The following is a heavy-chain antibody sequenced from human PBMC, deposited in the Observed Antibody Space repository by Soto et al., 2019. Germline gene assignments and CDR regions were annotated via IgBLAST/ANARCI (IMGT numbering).Heavy chain of an antibody. CDR3: ARDMYASGPGWFDP. Sequence: QAQLQQWGAGLLKPSETLSLTCAVYGGSFSGYYWSWIRQPPGKGLEWIGEINHSGSTNYNPSLTSRVTISVDTSKSQFSLKLSSVTAADTAVYYCARDMYASGPGWFDPWGQGTLVTVSS. D-gene: IGHD3-10*01. V-gene: IGHV4-34*01. CDR2: INHSGST. CDR1: GGSFSGYY. J-gene: IGHJ5*02.